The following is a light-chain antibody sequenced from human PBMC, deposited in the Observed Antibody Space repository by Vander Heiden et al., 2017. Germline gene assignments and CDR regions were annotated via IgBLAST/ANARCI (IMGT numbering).Light chain of an antibody. CDR2: WAS. Sequence: VSLGDGATIICKSSQSVLYSPNNKNYLAWYQQKPGQPPKLLIYWASTRQSGVPDRFSGSGSGTDFTLTISRLQAEDVAVYFCHQYSSTPRTFGPGTKVEIK. CDR3: HQYSSTPRT. CDR1: QSVLYSPNNKNY. J-gene: IGKJ1*01. V-gene: IGKV4-1*01.